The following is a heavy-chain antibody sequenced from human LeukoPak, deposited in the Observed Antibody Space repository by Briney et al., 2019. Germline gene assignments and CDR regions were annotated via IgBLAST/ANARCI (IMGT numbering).Heavy chain of an antibody. Sequence: GASVKVSCKASGGTFSSYAISWVRQAPGQGLEWMGGIIPIFGTANYAQKFQGRVTITADKSTSTAYMELSSLRSVDTAVYYCARATYYYGSGSYSFDYWGQGTLVTVSS. D-gene: IGHD3-10*01. CDR3: ARATYYYGSGSYSFDY. CDR1: GGTFSSYA. J-gene: IGHJ4*02. CDR2: IIPIFGTA. V-gene: IGHV1-69*06.